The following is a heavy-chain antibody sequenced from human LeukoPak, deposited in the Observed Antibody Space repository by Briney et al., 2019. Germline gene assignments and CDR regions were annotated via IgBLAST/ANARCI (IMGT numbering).Heavy chain of an antibody. CDR2: INPNSGGT. Sequence: ASVKVSSKASGYTFTGYYMHWVRQAPGQGLEWMGWINPNSGGTNYAQKFQGRVTMTRDTSISTAYMELSRLRSDDTAVYYCAGVVGAPRAAFDIWGQGTMVTVSS. CDR1: GYTFTGYY. D-gene: IGHD1-26*01. V-gene: IGHV1-2*02. J-gene: IGHJ3*02. CDR3: AGVVGAPRAAFDI.